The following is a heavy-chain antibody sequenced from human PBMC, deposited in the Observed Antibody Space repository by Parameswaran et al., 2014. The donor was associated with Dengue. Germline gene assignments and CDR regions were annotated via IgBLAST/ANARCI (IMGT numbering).Heavy chain of an antibody. Sequence: WVRQAPGQRLEWMGWINAGNGNTKYSQKFQGRVTITRDTSASTAYMELSSLRSEDTAVYYCARDHYGEEEYYEFYYFDYWGQGTTVTVSS. D-gene: IGHD4-17*01. J-gene: IGHJ4*03. V-gene: IGHV1-3*01. CDR2: INAGNGNT. CDR3: ARDHYGEEEYYEFYYFDY.